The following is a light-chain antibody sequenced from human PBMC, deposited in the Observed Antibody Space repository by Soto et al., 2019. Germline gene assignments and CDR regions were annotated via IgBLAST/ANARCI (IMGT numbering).Light chain of an antibody. V-gene: IGKV2-28*01. CDR1: QSLLHSNGYNY. Sequence: IVMTQSPLSLPVTPGEPASISCRSSQSLLHSNGYNYLDWYLQKPGQSPQLLIYLGSNRASGVPDRLSGSGSGTDFTLKISRVEAEDVGIYYCVQALQTPLYTFGQGTKLEIK. CDR3: VQALQTPLYT. CDR2: LGS. J-gene: IGKJ2*01.